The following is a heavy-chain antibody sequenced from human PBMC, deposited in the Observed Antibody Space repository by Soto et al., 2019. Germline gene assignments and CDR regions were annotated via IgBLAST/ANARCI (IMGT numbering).Heavy chain of an antibody. CDR1: GFTFGTYC. J-gene: IGHJ4*01. D-gene: IGHD2-15*01. CDR3: ARVSIEGYSSDNIDFYRNFDY. Sequence: LRLSCAASGFTFGTYCMSWVRQAPGKGLEWVANIKRDGGEEKYVDSVKGRFTVSRDNVKNSLYLQMNSLRPEDTAVYYCARVSIEGYSSDNIDFYRNFDYWGHGTLVTVSS. CDR2: IKRDGGEE. V-gene: IGHV3-7*03.